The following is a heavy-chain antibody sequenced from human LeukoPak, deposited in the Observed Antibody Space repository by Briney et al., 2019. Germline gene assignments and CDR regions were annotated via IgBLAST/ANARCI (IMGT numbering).Heavy chain of an antibody. J-gene: IGHJ4*02. CDR2: ISGSGGST. Sequence: PGGSLRLSCAASGFPYSNYGMSWVRQAPGKGLEWVSAISGSGGSTYYADSVKGRFTISRDNSKNTLYLQMNSLRAEDTAVYYCAKGGTGCGGDCYSDYWGQGTLLTVSS. CDR1: GFPYSNYG. CDR3: AKGGTGCGGDCYSDY. D-gene: IGHD2-21*02. V-gene: IGHV3-23*01.